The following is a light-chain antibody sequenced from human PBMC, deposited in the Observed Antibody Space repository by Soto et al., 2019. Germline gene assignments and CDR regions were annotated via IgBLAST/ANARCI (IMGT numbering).Light chain of an antibody. Sequence: QSALTQPASVSGSPGQSITISCTGTSSDVGSYNLVSWYQQHPGKAPKLMIYEVSKRPSGVSNRFSGSKSGNTASLTISGLHAEDEADYYCCSYAGSSTFNWVFGGGTKLTVL. CDR3: CSYAGSSTFNWV. J-gene: IGLJ3*02. CDR2: EVS. V-gene: IGLV2-23*02. CDR1: SSDVGSYNL.